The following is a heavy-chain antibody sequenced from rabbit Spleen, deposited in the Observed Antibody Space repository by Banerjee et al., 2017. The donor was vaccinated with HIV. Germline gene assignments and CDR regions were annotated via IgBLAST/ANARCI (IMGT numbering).Heavy chain of an antibody. V-gene: IGHV1S45*01. Sequence: EESGGGLVQPEGSLTLTCTASGFSFSSSYWICWVRQAPGKGLEWIACIDTNDGDTDYANWPKGRFTISKTSSTTVTLQMTSLTAADTATYFCARNYVNAFDPWGPGTLVTVS. CDR1: GFSFSSSYW. CDR2: IDTNDGDT. J-gene: IGHJ2*01. D-gene: IGHD1-1*01. CDR3: ARNYVNAFDP.